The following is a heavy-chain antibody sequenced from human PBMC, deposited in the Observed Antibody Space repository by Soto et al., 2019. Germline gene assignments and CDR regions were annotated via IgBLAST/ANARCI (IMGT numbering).Heavy chain of an antibody. Sequence: PGGSLRLSCAASGFTFSNYGMHWVRQAPGKGLEWVAVISYGGSNKYYADSVKGRFTISRDNSKNTLYLQMNSLRAEDTAVYYCAKETYYYYSSGYSWPRDFDYWGQGTLVTVSS. J-gene: IGHJ4*02. V-gene: IGHV3-30*18. CDR3: AKETYYYYSSGYSWPRDFDY. CDR1: GFTFSNYG. D-gene: IGHD3-22*01. CDR2: ISYGGSNK.